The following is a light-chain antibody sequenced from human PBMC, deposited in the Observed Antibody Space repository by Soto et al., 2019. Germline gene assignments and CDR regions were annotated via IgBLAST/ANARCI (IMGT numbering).Light chain of an antibody. V-gene: IGKV3D-15*01. CDR3: LQYIRWPLT. Sequence: EMVVTQSTATLSVSPGERVTLSCRTSQDVSSKSAWYQQKPGQPPSLLIYDASTRATGTPARFSGSGSGTEFTLAVSSLQSEDYALYFCLQYIRWPLTFGGGTKVEIK. CDR2: DAS. J-gene: IGKJ4*01. CDR1: QDVSSK.